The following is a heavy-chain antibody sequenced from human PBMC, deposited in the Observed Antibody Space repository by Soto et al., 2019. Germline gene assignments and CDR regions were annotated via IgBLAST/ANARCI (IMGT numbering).Heavy chain of an antibody. Sequence: GGSLRLSCASSGLTFSSYGMHSVRQAPGKGLEWVAVIWYDGSNKYYADSVKGRFTISRDNSKNTLYLQMNSLRAEDTAVYYCARDLGSSYDPYYYYGMDVWGQGTTVTVSS. CDR1: GLTFSSYG. J-gene: IGHJ6*02. CDR3: ARDLGSSYDPYYYYGMDV. CDR2: IWYDGSNK. D-gene: IGHD5-18*01. V-gene: IGHV3-33*01.